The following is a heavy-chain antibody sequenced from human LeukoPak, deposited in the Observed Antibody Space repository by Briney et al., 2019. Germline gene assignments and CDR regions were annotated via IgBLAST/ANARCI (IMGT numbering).Heavy chain of an antibody. CDR3: ASAVGFYYYMDV. V-gene: IGHV4-59*01. CDR1: GRSISNYF. D-gene: IGHD1-26*01. J-gene: IGHJ6*03. Sequence: SETLSLTCTVSGRSISNYFWSWIRQPPGKGLEWIGYIYYSGSTNYNPSLKSRVTISVDTSKNQFSLKLSSVTAADTAVYYCASAVGFYYYMDVWGKGTTVTVSS. CDR2: IYYSGST.